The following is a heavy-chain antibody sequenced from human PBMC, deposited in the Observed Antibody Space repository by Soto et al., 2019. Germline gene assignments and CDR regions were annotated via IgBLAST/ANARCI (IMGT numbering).Heavy chain of an antibody. Sequence: EVQLVESGGGLVQPGGSLRLSCAASGFTFSSYWMSWFRQAPGKGLEWVANIKQDGREENYVDPVKGRFTISRDNPKNALYLQMNGLRVDDTAVYYCAREIAAGLWGKGTTVTVSS. CDR2: IKQDGREE. J-gene: IGHJ6*04. V-gene: IGHV3-7*01. CDR3: AREIAAGL. D-gene: IGHD6-13*01. CDR1: GFTFSSYW.